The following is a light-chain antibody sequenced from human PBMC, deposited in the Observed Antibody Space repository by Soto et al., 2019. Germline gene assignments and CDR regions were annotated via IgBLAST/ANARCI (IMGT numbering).Light chain of an antibody. CDR1: QSISSSY. CDR3: QQRKT. J-gene: IGKJ2*01. V-gene: IGKV3-20*01. Sequence: EIVLTQSPGTLSLSPGERATLSCRASQSISSSYLAWYQQRPGQAPRHLIYGASSRATGIPDRFSGSGSGTDFTLTISRLEPEDFAVYNCQQRKTFGQGTNLEIK. CDR2: GAS.